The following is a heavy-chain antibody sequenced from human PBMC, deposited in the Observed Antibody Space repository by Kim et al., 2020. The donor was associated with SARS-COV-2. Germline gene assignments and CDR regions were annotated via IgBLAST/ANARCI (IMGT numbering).Heavy chain of an antibody. V-gene: IGHV4-39*07. D-gene: IGHD6-13*01. J-gene: IGHJ4*02. CDR1: GGSISSSSYY. CDR2: IYYSGST. CDR3: ARLPSYSSSWVDY. Sequence: SETLSLTCTVSGGSISSSSYYWGWIRQPPGKGLEWIGSIYYSGSTYYNPSLKSRVTISVDTSKNQFSLKLSSVTAADTAVYYCARLPSYSSSWVDYWGQGTLVTVSS.